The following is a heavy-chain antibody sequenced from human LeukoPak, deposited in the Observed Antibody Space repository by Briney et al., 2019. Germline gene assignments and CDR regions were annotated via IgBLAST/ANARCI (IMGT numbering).Heavy chain of an antibody. D-gene: IGHD3-22*01. CDR2: IYYGGST. V-gene: IGHV4-59*02. CDR3: ARDYYDSSGYSLGIDY. J-gene: IGHJ4*02. Sequence: PSETLSLTCTVSGGSVSSYYWSWIRQPPGKGLEWIGYIYYGGSTNYNPSLKSRVTISVDTSKNQFSLKLSSVTAADTAVYYCARDYYDSSGYSLGIDYWGQGTLVTVYS. CDR1: GGSVSSYY.